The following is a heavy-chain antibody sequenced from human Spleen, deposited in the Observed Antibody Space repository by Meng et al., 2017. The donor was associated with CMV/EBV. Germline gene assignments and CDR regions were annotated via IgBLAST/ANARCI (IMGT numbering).Heavy chain of an antibody. Sequence: GESLKISCAASGFTFSSYAMSWVHQAPGKGPEWVSAISGSGGRTLYADSVKGRFTISRDNTKNTLYLQMNSLRAGDTAAYYCAKDVGGWSGYYLDYWGQGTLVTVSS. CDR3: AKDVGGWSGYYLDY. D-gene: IGHD3-3*01. CDR1: GFTFSSYA. CDR2: ISGSGGRT. J-gene: IGHJ4*02. V-gene: IGHV3-23*01.